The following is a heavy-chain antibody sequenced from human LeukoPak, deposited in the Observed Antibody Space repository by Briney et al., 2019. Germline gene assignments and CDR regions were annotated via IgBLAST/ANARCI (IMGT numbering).Heavy chain of an antibody. CDR3: AKPVRQPYYYDSSGYYQPIHP. D-gene: IGHD3-22*01. CDR1: GFTFSSYA. J-gene: IGHJ5*02. CDR2: ISYDGSNK. V-gene: IGHV3-30-3*02. Sequence: SGGSLRLSCAASGFTFSSYAMHWVRQAPGKGLEWVAVISYDGSNKYYADSVKGRFTISRDNSKNTLYLQMNSLRAEDTAVYYCAKPVRQPYYYDSSGYYQPIHPWGQGTLVTVSS.